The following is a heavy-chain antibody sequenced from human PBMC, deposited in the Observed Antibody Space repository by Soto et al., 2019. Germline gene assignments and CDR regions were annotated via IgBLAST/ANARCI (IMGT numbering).Heavy chain of an antibody. CDR2: VNSDGSIT. V-gene: IGHV3-74*01. CDR3: ERVGATTWY. J-gene: IGHJ4*02. CDR1: GFTFSSYW. D-gene: IGHD1-26*01. Sequence: VGSLRLSCAASGFTFSSYWMHWVRQAPGKGLVWVSRVNSDGSITNYADAVKGRFTISRDNAKNTLYLQMDGLRAEDTAVYYCERVGATTWYWGQGTRVTVSS.